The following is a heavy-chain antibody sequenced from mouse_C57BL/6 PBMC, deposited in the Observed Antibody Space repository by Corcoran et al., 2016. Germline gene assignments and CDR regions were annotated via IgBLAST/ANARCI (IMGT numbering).Heavy chain of an antibody. J-gene: IGHJ4*01. CDR2: INTYSGVP. CDR1: GYTFTTYG. D-gene: IGHD1-1*01. V-gene: IGHV9-3*01. Sequence: HIQLVQSGPELKKPGETVKISCKASGYTFTTYGMSWVKQAPGMGLKWMGWINTYSGVPTYADDFKGLFSFSLETSASTTYLPINNLKNEDTATYFCARSVTTVVEGGMAMDYWRQRTSVTLSS. CDR3: ARSVTTVVEGGMAMDY.